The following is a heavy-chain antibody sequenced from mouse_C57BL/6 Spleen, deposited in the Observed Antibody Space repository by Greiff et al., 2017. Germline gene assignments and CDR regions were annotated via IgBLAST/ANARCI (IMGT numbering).Heavy chain of an antibody. D-gene: IGHD3-1*01. CDR1: GFSLTSYG. CDR3: AREGAARATKRAWFAY. CDR2: IWSDGST. J-gene: IGHJ3*01. Sequence: QVQLKESGPGLVAPSQSLSITCTVSGFSLTSYGVHWVRQPPGKGLEWLVVIWSDGSTTYNSALKSRLSISKDNSKSQVFLKMNSLQTDDTAMYYCAREGAARATKRAWFAYWGQGTLVTVSA. V-gene: IGHV2-6*03.